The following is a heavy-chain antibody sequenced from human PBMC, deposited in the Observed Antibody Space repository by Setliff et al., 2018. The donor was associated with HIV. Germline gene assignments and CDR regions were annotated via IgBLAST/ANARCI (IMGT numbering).Heavy chain of an antibody. CDR2: INPSSTST. V-gene: IGHV1-46*01. D-gene: IGHD1-26*01. CDR3: ARDHMSVGAWVGATSRGLFQH. CDR1: GYTFTTYY. Sequence: VASVKVSCKASGYTFTTYYIHWVRQAPGQGLEWMGIINPSSTSTNYAQRFQGRVTMTRDTSTSTVYMELSSLRSEDTAVYYCARDHMSVGAWVGATSRGLFQHWGQGTLVTVS. J-gene: IGHJ1*01.